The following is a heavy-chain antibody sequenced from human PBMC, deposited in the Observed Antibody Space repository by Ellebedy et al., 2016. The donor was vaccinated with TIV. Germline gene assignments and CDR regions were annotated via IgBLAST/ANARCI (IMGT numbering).Heavy chain of an antibody. CDR3: ASHRSGIVLVPAHYGMDV. CDR2: IYSSGRT. Sequence: SETLSLTXNVSGGSISGTYTSYYWGWIRQPPGKGLEWIGSIYSSGRTHYNPSLKSRATISVDTSKNLFSLRLSSVTAADTAVYYCASHRSGIVLVPAHYGMDVWGHGTTVTVSS. D-gene: IGHD2-2*01. J-gene: IGHJ6*02. V-gene: IGHV4-39*02. CDR1: GGSISGTYTSYY.